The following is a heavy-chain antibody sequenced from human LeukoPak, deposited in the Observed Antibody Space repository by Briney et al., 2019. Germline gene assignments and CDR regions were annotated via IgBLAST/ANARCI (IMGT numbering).Heavy chain of an antibody. J-gene: IGHJ5*02. CDR3: ARVGDIVVVPAEAWFDP. V-gene: IGHV1-8*02. CDR1: GYTFTGYY. D-gene: IGHD2-2*01. Sequence: ASVKVSCKASGYTFTGYYIHWVRQATGQGLEWMGWMNPNSGNTGYAQKFQGRVTMTRDTSISTAYMELSSLRSEDTAVYYCARVGDIVVVPAEAWFDPWGQGTLVTVSS. CDR2: MNPNSGNT.